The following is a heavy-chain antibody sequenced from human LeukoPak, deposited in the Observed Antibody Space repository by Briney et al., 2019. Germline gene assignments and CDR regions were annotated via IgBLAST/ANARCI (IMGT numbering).Heavy chain of an antibody. CDR2: MHYRGST. CDR3: PRRGRLWPDFDY. Sequence: SETLSLTCTVSGDSISSGSYCWGWIRQPPGKGLEWIGSMHYRGSTYYNPSLKSRVTISIDTSKNQFSLKLSSVTAADTAVYYCPRRGRLWPDFDYWGQGTLVTVSS. J-gene: IGHJ4*02. D-gene: IGHD5-18*01. V-gene: IGHV4-39*01. CDR1: GDSISSGSYC.